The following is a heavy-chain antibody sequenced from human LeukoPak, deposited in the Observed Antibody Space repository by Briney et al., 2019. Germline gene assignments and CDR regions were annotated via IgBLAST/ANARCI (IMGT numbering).Heavy chain of an antibody. D-gene: IGHD5-24*01. Sequence: GGSLRLSCAASGFTFSSYGMHWVRQAPGKGLEWVAVISYDGSNKYYADSVKGRFTISRDNSKNTLYLQMNSLRAEDTAVYYCARGVVGDGYNPLRYWGQGTLVTVSS. CDR2: ISYDGSNK. CDR3: ARGVVGDGYNPLRY. CDR1: GFTFSSYG. V-gene: IGHV3-30*03. J-gene: IGHJ4*02.